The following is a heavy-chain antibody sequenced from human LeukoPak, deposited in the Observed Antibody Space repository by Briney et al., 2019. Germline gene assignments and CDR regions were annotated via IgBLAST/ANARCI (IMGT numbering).Heavy chain of an antibody. CDR2: INPNSGGK. J-gene: IGHJ4*02. CDR1: GYTFTGYY. D-gene: IGHD6-19*01. V-gene: IGHV1-2*02. Sequence: ASVKVSCKASGYTFTGYYMHWVRQAPGQGLEWMGWINPNSGGKNYAQKFQGRVTMTRDTSISTAYMELSRLRSDDTAVYYCARVNIKWLAYDYWGQGTLVTVSS. CDR3: ARVNIKWLAYDY.